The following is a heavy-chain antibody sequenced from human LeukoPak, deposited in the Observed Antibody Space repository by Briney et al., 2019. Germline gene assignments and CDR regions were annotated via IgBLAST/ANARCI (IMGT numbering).Heavy chain of an antibody. CDR1: GYTFISYG. J-gene: IGHJ5*02. CDR2: ISAYNGNT. D-gene: IGHD6-13*01. Sequence: ASVKVSCKASGYTFISYGISWVRQAPGQGLEWMGWISAYNGNTNYAQKLQGRVTMTTGTSTSTAYMELRSLRSDDTAVYYCARESVIWSSSRLNWFDPWGQGTLVTVSS. V-gene: IGHV1-18*01. CDR3: ARESVIWSSSRLNWFDP.